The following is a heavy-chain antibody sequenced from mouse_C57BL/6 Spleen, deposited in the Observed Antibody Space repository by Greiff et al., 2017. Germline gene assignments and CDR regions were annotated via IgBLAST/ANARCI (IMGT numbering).Heavy chain of an antibody. CDR3: AGSNGDWYFDV. CDR2: IYPSDSET. Sequence: QVQLQQPGAELVRPGSSVKLSCKASGYTFTSYWMDWVKQRPGQGLEWIGNIYPSDSETHYNQKFKDKATLTVDKSSSTAYMQLSSLTSEDSAVYYCAGSNGDWYFDVWGTGTTVTVSS. J-gene: IGHJ1*03. V-gene: IGHV1-61*01. CDR1: GYTFTSYW. D-gene: IGHD1-1*02.